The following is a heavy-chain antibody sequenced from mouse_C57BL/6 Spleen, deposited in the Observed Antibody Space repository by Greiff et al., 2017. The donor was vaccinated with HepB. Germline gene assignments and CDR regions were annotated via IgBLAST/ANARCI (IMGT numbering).Heavy chain of an antibody. Sequence: VQLQQSGAELVRPGASVTLSCKASGYTFTDYEMHWVKQTPVHGLEWIGAIDPETGGTAYNQKFKGKAILTADKSSSTAYMELSSLTSEDSAVYYCAIWDYYGSSYYYAMDYWGQGTSVTVSS. V-gene: IGHV1-15*01. D-gene: IGHD1-1*01. CDR2: IDPETGGT. CDR1: GYTFTDYE. J-gene: IGHJ4*01. CDR3: AIWDYYGSSYYYAMDY.